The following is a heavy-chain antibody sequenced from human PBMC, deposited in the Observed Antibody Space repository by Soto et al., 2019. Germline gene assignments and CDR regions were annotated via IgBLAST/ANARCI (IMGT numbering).Heavy chain of an antibody. CDR1: RLYVIHSSYY. Sequence: EILSRTFTVSRLYVIHSSYYWGRLRQSTGKGLEWIGTIYYSGKTYYHPALKSRVTISVDTSKNQFSLKLSSVTAADTAVYYCAKDLSRGSYDDWGQGTLVTVSS. CDR3: AKDLSRGSYDD. D-gene: IGHD1-26*01. J-gene: IGHJ4*02. V-gene: IGHV4-39*07. CDR2: IYYSGKT.